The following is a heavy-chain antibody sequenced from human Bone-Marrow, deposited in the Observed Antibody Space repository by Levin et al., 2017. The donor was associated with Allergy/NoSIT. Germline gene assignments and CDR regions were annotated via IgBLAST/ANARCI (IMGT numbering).Heavy chain of an antibody. D-gene: IGHD3-3*01. CDR2: IWYDGSNK. Sequence: GGSLRLSCAASGFTFSSYGMHWVRQAPGKGLEWVAVIWYDGSNKYYADSVKGRFTISRDNSKNTLYLQMNSLRAEDTAVYYCAREGRVVPASGMDVWGQGTTVTVSS. CDR3: AREGRVVPASGMDV. J-gene: IGHJ6*02. CDR1: GFTFSSYG. V-gene: IGHV3-33*01.